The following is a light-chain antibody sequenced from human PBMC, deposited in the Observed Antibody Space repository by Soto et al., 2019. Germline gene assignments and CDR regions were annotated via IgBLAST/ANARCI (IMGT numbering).Light chain of an antibody. Sequence: EIVLTQSPGTLSLSPGERATLSCRASPSVSSIYLAWYQQKPGQAPRLLIYGASSRATGIPDRFSGSGSGTDFTLTISRLEPEDFAVYYCQQYGSSPYTFGQGTKLDIK. V-gene: IGKV3-20*01. CDR1: PSVSSIY. CDR3: QQYGSSPYT. CDR2: GAS. J-gene: IGKJ2*01.